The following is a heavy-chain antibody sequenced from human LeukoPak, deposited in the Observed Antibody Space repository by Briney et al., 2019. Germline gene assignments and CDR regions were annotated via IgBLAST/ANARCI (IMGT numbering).Heavy chain of an antibody. Sequence: GESLNISCKGSGYTFSSYWIAWVRQMPGKGLEWMGIIYPGDSDTRYSPSFQGQVTISADKSISTAYLQWSSLKTSDTAMYYCARQDGSLWYYFDYWGQGTLVTVSS. V-gene: IGHV5-51*01. D-gene: IGHD5-24*01. CDR3: ARQDGSLWYYFDY. J-gene: IGHJ4*02. CDR1: GYTFSSYW. CDR2: IYPGDSDT.